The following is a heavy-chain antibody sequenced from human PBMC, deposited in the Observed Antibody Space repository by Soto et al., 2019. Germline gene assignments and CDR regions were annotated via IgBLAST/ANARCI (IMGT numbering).Heavy chain of an antibody. D-gene: IGHD4-17*01. CDR3: ARGAGRSPVTRAFDI. CDR1: GYNFTNCA. V-gene: IGHV1-3*01. J-gene: IGHJ3*02. Sequence: QVQLLQSGAELKMPGASLNLSCKTSGYNFTNCAVHWLRQAPGQRLEWLGWIKGGTGNTRFSERFQDRVTLTRDTSASTVYMELTGLKSEDTAIYYCARGAGRSPVTRAFDIWGQGTVVTVSS. CDR2: IKGGTGNT.